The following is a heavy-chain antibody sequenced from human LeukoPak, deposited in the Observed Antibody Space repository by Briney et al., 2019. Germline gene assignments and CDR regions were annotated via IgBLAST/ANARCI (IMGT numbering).Heavy chain of an antibody. V-gene: IGHV4-34*01. D-gene: IGHD6-13*01. J-gene: IGHJ4*02. CDR3: ARRSYSTTWHFDY. Sequence: SGTLSLTRAVYGGSFSDYYWSWIRQPPGKGLEWIGEINHGGSTNYNLSLKSRVTILVDTSKNQFSLKVNSVTAADTAVYYCARRSYSTTWHFDYWSRGTLLTVSS. CDR1: GGSFSDYY. CDR2: INHGGST.